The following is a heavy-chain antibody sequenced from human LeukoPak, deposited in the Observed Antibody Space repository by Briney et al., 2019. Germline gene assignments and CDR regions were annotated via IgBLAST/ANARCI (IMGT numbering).Heavy chain of an antibody. J-gene: IGHJ4*02. CDR1: GFTFSSYA. CDR2: ISSNGGST. V-gene: IGHV3-64*01. CDR3: VVGTVYYFDY. Sequence: GGSLRLSCAASGFTFSSYAMYWVRQAPGKGLEYVSGISSNGGSTYYANSVKGRLTISRDNSKDTLYLQMGSLRPEDMAVYYCVVGTVYYFDYWGQGTLVTVSS. D-gene: IGHD1-26*01.